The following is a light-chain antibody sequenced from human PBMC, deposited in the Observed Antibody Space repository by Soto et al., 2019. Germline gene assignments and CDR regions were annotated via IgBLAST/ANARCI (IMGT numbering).Light chain of an antibody. J-gene: IGLJ3*02. CDR2: DTN. CDR3: GTWDSSLSAWV. CDR1: RSNIGNDY. Sequence: QSVLTQPPSMSAAPGQMVTISCSGSRSNIGNDYVSWYKQLPGTAPKLLIYDTNKRASGIPDRFSGSKSGTSATLGITGLETGDEADYYCGTWDSSLSAWVFGGGTKVTVL. V-gene: IGLV1-51*01.